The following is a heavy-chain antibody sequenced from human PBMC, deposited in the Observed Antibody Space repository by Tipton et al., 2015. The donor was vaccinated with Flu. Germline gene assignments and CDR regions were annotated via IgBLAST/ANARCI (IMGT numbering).Heavy chain of an antibody. V-gene: IGHV4-59*12. CDR1: GVFFSSYY. CDR2: IYNNKYT. Sequence: TLSLTCTVSGVFFSSYYWNWVRQPPGKGLEWIGYIYNNKYTKYNPSLKSRVSISVDTSMNQFTLQLTSVTAADTAVYYCARDPSLGMPDFFDSWGQGILVTASS. J-gene: IGHJ4*02. CDR3: ARDPSLGMPDFFDS. D-gene: IGHD2-2*01.